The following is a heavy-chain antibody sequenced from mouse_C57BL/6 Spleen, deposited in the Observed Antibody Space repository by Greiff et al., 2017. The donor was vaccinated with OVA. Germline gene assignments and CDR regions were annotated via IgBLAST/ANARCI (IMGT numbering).Heavy chain of an antibody. D-gene: IGHD2-14*01. J-gene: IGHJ2*01. CDR1: GYSITSGYD. CDR3: ARVGVRRGFDY. CDR2: ISYSGST. V-gene: IGHV3-1*01. Sequence: EVKLQESGPGMVKPSQSLSLTCTVTGYSITSGYDWHWIRHFPGNKLEWMGYISYSGSTNYNPSLKSRISITHDTSKNHFFLKLNSVTTEDTATYYCARVGVRRGFDYWGQGTTLTVSA.